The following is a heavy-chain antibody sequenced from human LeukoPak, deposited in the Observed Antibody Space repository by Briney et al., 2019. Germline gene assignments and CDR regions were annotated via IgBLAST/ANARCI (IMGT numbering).Heavy chain of an antibody. D-gene: IGHD6-13*01. J-gene: IGHJ6*02. CDR2: ISAYNGNT. CDR3: ARGEQPDHYYYYYGMDV. CDR1: GYTFTSYG. V-gene: IGHV1-18*01. Sequence: ASVKVSCKASGYTFTSYGISWVRQAPGQGLEWMGWISAYNGNTNYAQKFQGWVTMTRDTSISTAYMELSRLRSDDTAVYYCARGEQPDHYYYYYGMDVWGQGTTVTVSS.